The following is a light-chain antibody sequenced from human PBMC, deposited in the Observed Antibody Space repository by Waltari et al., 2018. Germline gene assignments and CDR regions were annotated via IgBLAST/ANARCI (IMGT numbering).Light chain of an antibody. Sequence: QSALTQPASVSGSPGQSITISCTGTSSDVGGYNYVSWYQKHPGKAPKLMIYDVSNRPSWVSNRCAGSKSGNTASLTISGLQAEDEAHYYCSSYISSDTLELFGGGTSLTV. V-gene: IGLV2-14*03. CDR1: SSDVGGYNY. CDR2: DVS. CDR3: SSYISSDTLEL. J-gene: IGLJ2*01.